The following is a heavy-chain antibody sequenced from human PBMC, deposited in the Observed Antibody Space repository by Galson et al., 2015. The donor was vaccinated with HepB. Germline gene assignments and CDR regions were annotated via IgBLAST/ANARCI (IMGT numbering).Heavy chain of an antibody. Sequence: SLRLSCAASGFTFSSYGMHWVRQAPGKGLEWVAVISYDGSNKYYADSVKGRFTISRDNSKNTLYLQMNSLRAEDTAVYYCAKDSRIAARRGYMDVWGKGTTVTVSS. CDR3: AKDSRIAARRGYMDV. CDR2: ISYDGSNK. D-gene: IGHD6-6*01. J-gene: IGHJ6*03. V-gene: IGHV3-30*18. CDR1: GFTFSSYG.